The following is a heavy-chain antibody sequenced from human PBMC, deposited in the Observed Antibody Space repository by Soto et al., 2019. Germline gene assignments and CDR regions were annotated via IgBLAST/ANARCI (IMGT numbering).Heavy chain of an antibody. CDR2: IYYSGST. CDR1: GGSISSGGYY. J-gene: IGHJ3*02. Sequence: SDTLSLTCTVSGGSISSGGYYWSWIRQHPGKGLEWIGYIYYSGSTYYNPSLKSRVTISVDTSKNQFSLKLSSVTAADTAVYYCASWVLRYFDWLPHDAFDIWGQGTMVTVSS. CDR3: ASWVLRYFDWLPHDAFDI. D-gene: IGHD3-9*01. V-gene: IGHV4-31*03.